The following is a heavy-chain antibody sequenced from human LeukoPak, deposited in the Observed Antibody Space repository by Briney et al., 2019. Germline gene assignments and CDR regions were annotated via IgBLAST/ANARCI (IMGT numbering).Heavy chain of an antibody. CDR2: IFYSGTT. CDR3: ARTILRNAVDHPYGGYNLGRHNWFDP. CDR1: GGSIGINNYY. D-gene: IGHD5-12*01. V-gene: IGHV4-39*07. Sequence: SETLSLTCSVSGGSIGINNYYWGWLRQPPGKGLEWVGIIFYSGTTYYNPSLRSRVIISIDTSKNQFSLKLSSVTAADTAVYYCARTILRNAVDHPYGGYNLGRHNWFDPWGQGTLVTVSS. J-gene: IGHJ5*02.